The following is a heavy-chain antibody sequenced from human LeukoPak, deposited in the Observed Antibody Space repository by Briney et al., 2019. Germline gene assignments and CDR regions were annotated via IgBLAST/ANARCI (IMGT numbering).Heavy chain of an antibody. V-gene: IGHV4-31*03. CDR3: ASGRPHYYYYYMDV. Sequence: PSEPLSLTCSVSGGSISSGGYYWSWIRQHPGKGLEWIGYIYYSGSTYYNPSLKSRVTISVDTSKNQFSLKLSSVTAADTAVYYCASGRPHYYYYYMDVWSKGTTVTVSS. CDR1: GGSISSGGYY. CDR2: IYYSGST. D-gene: IGHD3/OR15-3a*01. J-gene: IGHJ6*03.